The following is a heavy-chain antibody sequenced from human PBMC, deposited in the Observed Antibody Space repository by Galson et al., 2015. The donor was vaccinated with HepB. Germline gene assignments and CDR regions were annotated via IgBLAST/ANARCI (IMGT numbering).Heavy chain of an antibody. V-gene: IGHV3-23*01. CDR3: AKTRNYDYIWGSYRSGAFDI. J-gene: IGHJ3*02. CDR1: GFTFSSYA. Sequence: SLRLSCAASGFTFSSYAMSWVRQAPGKGLEWVSAISGSGGSTYYADSVKGRFTISRDNSKNTLYLQMNSLRAEDTAVYYCAKTRNYDYIWGSYRSGAFDIWGQGTMVTVSS. D-gene: IGHD3-16*02. CDR2: ISGSGGST.